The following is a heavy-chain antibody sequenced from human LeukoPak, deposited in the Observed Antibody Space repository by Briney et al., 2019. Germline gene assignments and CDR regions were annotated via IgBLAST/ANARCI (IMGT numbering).Heavy chain of an antibody. J-gene: IGHJ4*02. V-gene: IGHV7-4-1*02. CDR1: GYTFTSYA. Sequence: ASVKVSCKASGYTFTSYAMNWVRQAPGQGLEWMGWINTNTGNPTYAQGFTGRFVFSLDTSVSTAYLQISSLKAEDTAVYYCATQFHSSSWYYFDYWGQGTLVTVSS. CDR2: INTNTGNP. CDR3: ATQFHSSSWYYFDY. D-gene: IGHD6-13*01.